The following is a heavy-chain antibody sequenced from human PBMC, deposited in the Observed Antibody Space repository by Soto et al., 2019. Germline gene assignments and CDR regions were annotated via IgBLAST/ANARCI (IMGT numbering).Heavy chain of an antibody. CDR1: GGSFSDYY. V-gene: IGHV4-34*01. CDR3: ARVGGYDFWSGYHHKFDY. D-gene: IGHD3-3*01. Sequence: SETLSLTCAVYGGSFSDYYWSWIRQPPGKGLEWIGEINHSGSTNYNPSLKSRVTISVDTSKNQFSLKLSSVTAADTAVYYCARVGGYDFWSGYHHKFDYWGQGTLVTVSS. CDR2: INHSGST. J-gene: IGHJ4*02.